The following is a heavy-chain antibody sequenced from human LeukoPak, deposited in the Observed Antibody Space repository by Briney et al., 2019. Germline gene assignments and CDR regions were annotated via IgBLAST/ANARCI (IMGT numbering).Heavy chain of an antibody. V-gene: IGHV4-4*09. CDR1: GGSISSYY. D-gene: IGHD6-13*01. J-gene: IGHJ4*02. Sequence: SETLSLTCTVSGGSISSYYWSWIRQPPGKGLEWIGYIYTSGSTNYNPSLKSRVTISVDTSKNQFSLKLSSVTAADTAVYYCARHRPVGGHSSSWYYFDYWGQGTLVTVSS. CDR2: IYTSGST. CDR3: ARHRPVGGHSSSWYYFDY.